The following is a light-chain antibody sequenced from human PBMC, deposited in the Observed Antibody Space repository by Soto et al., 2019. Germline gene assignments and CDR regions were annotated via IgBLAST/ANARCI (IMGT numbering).Light chain of an antibody. V-gene: IGKV1-39*01. CDR3: QQSYSTPIT. CDR1: QSISSY. CDR2: AAS. J-gene: IGKJ5*01. Sequence: DLQMTQSPSSLSESVGDRVSITCRASQSISSYLNWYQQKPGKAPKLLIYAASSLQSGVPSRFSGSGSGTDFTLTISSLQPEDFATYYCQQSYSTPITFGQGTRLDIK.